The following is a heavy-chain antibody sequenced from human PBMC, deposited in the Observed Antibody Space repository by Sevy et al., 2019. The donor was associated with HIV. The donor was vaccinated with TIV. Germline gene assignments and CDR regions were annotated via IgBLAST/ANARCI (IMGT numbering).Heavy chain of an antibody. Sequence: GGSLGLSCAASGFTFSSYSMNWVRQAPGKGLEWVSYISSSSSTIYYADSVKGRFTISRDNAKNSLYLQMNSLRDEDTAVYYCARGAERYYYDSSGYGYWGQGTLVTVSS. V-gene: IGHV3-48*02. J-gene: IGHJ4*02. CDR1: GFTFSSYS. D-gene: IGHD3-22*01. CDR2: ISSSSSTI. CDR3: ARGAERYYYDSSGYGY.